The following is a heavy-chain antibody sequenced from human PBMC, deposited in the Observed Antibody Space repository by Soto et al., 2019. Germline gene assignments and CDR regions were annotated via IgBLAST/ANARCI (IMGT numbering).Heavy chain of an antibody. J-gene: IGHJ6*01. CDR1: GYSVTSYW. Sequence: GESLKISCKGSGYSVTSYWIGWVRQMPGKGLEWMGIIYPGDSDTRYSPSFQGQVTISADKSISTAYLQWSSLKASDTAMYYCARHFYYYHPRGPTRVRGQATTLTLSS. V-gene: IGHV5-51*01. CDR2: IYPGDSDT. CDR3: ARHFYYYHPRGPTRV. D-gene: IGHD3-10*01.